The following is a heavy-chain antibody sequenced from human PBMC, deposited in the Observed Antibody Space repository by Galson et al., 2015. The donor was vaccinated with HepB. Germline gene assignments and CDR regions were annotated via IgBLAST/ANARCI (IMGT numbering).Heavy chain of an antibody. CDR3: AKDRGYDGSGTKDY. D-gene: IGHD3-10*01. V-gene: IGHV3-23*01. Sequence: SLRLSCAASGFTFSSYNMNWVRQAPGKGLEWVARIIGGGGSTTYADSVKGRFTISRDNSKDTLYLQMNSLRAEDTAIYYCAKDRGYDGSGTKDYWGQGTLVTVSS. CDR2: IIGGGGST. CDR1: GFTFSSYN. J-gene: IGHJ4*02.